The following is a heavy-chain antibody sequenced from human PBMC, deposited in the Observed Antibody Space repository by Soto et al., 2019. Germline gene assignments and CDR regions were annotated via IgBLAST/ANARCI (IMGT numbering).Heavy chain of an antibody. CDR3: ARVGGSLYGMDV. D-gene: IGHD1-26*01. CDR2: IYYSGST. CDR1: GGSICSGGYY. Sequence: QVQLQESGPGLVKPSQTLSLTCTVSGGSICSGGYYWSWIRQHPGKGLEWIGYIYYSGSTYYNPSLKSRVTISVDTSKNQCSLKLSSVTAADTAVYYCARVGGSLYGMDVWGQGTTVTVSS. V-gene: IGHV4-31*03. J-gene: IGHJ6*02.